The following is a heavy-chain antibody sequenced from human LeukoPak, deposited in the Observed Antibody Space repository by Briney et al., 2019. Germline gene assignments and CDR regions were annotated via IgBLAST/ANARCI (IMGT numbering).Heavy chain of an antibody. D-gene: IGHD2-2*01. CDR2: ISSSSSYT. Sequence: PGGSLRLSCAASGFTFSSYSMNWVRQAPGKGLEWVSSISSSSSYTYYADSVKGRFTISRDNAKNSLYLQMNSLRAEDTAVYYCAREDGYCSSTSSCDPLDYWGQGTLVTVSS. V-gene: IGHV3-21*01. CDR3: AREDGYCSSTSSCDPLDY. CDR1: GFTFSSYS. J-gene: IGHJ4*02.